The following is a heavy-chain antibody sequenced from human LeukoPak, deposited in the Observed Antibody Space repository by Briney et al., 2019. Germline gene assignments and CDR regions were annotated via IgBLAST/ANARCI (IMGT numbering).Heavy chain of an antibody. D-gene: IGHD6-19*01. Sequence: ETLSLTCTVSGGSISSYYWSWIRQPPGKGPEWIGYIYYSGSTNYNPSLKSRVTISVDTSKNQFSLKLSSVTAADTAVYYCARGGSSGWYLAYYYYGMDVWGHGTTVTVSS. CDR3: ARGGSSGWYLAYYYYGMDV. CDR1: GGSISSYY. V-gene: IGHV4-59*01. J-gene: IGHJ6*02. CDR2: IYYSGST.